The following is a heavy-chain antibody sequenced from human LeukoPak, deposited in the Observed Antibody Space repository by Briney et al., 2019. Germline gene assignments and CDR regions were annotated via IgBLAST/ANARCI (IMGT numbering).Heavy chain of an antibody. CDR1: GGTFSSYA. D-gene: IGHD4-17*01. V-gene: IGHV1-69*13. CDR3: ARDKSYGDYGSGFDY. J-gene: IGHJ4*02. CDR2: IIPIFGTA. Sequence: SVKVSCKASGGTFSSYAISCVRQAPGQGLEWMGGIIPIFGTANYAQKFQGRVAITADESTSTAYMELSSLRSEDTAVYYCARDKSYGDYGSGFDYWGQGTLVTVSS.